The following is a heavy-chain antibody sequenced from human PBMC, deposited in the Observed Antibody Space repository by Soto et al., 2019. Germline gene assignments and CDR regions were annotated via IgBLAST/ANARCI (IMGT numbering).Heavy chain of an antibody. Sequence: GESLKISCKGSGYSLTSYWIGWVRQMPGKGLEWMGIIYPGDSDTRYSPSFQGQVTISADKSISTAYLQWSSLKASDTAMYYCARMAAAGNDAFDIWGQGTMVTVSS. CDR1: GYSLTSYW. D-gene: IGHD6-13*01. CDR3: ARMAAAGNDAFDI. V-gene: IGHV5-51*01. J-gene: IGHJ3*02. CDR2: IYPGDSDT.